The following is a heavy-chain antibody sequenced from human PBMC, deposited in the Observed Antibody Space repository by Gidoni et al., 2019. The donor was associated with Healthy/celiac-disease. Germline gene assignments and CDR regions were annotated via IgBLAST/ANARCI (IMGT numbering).Heavy chain of an antibody. CDR2: ISYDGSNK. CDR1: GFTFRSYA. D-gene: IGHD1-7*01. V-gene: IGHV3-30*04. J-gene: IGHJ4*02. CDR3: ERGPQGNWNYVGFDY. Sequence: QVQLVESGGGVVQPGRSLRLSCAASGFTFRSYAMHWVRQAPGKGLEWVAVISYDGSNKYYADSVKGRFTISRDNSKNTLYLQMNSLRAEDTAVYYCERGPQGNWNYVGFDYWGQGTLVTVSS.